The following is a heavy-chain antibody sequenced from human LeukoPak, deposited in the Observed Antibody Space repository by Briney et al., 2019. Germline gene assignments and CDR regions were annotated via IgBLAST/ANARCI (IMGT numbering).Heavy chain of an antibody. CDR3: ARRAWKYAFIDY. CDR2: IYYSGST. D-gene: IGHD1-7*01. V-gene: IGHV4-59*08. J-gene: IGHJ4*02. CDR1: GGSIISYY. Sequence: PSETLSLTCTVSGGSIISYYWSWIRQPPGKGLEWIGYIYYSGSTNYNPSLKSRVTISVDTSKNQFSLKLSSVTAADTAVYYCARRAWKYAFIDYWGQGTLVTVSS.